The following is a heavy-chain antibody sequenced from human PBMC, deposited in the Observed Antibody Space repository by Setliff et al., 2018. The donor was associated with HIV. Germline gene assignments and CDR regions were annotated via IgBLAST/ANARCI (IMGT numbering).Heavy chain of an antibody. CDR2: LYNSGST. CDR3: ARGLSSSWFLDYYYCGMDV. CDR1: GGSISSYY. V-gene: IGHV4-4*07. D-gene: IGHD6-13*01. J-gene: IGHJ6*02. Sequence: ASETLSLTCSVSGGSISSYYWSWIRQPAGKGLEWIGSLYNSGSTNYNPSLKSRVTISVDTSKNQFSLKLSSVTAADTAVYYCARGLSSSWFLDYYYCGMDVWGQGTTVTVSS.